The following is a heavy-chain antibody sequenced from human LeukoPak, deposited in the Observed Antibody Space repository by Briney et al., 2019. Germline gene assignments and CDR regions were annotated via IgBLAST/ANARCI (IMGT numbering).Heavy chain of an antibody. CDR2: IYYSGST. V-gene: IGHV4-30-4*01. Sequence: SQTLSLTCTVSGGSISSGDYYWSWIRQPPGKGLEWIGYIYYSGSTYYNPSLKSRVTISVDTSKNQFSLKLSSVTAADTAVYYCVTVERGGDSVIIDYWGQGTLVTVSS. CDR3: VTVERGGDSVIIDY. J-gene: IGHJ4*02. CDR1: GGSISSGDYY. D-gene: IGHD2-21*02.